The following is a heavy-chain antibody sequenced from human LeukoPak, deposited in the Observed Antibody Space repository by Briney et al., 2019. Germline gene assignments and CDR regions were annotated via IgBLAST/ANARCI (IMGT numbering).Heavy chain of an antibody. V-gene: IGHV4-59*08. CDR3: ARVVSYYDYVWGSYRCYFDY. Sequence: SETLSLTCTVSGGSISSYYWSWIRQPPGKGLEWIGYIYYSGSTNCNPSLKSRVTISVDTSKNQFSLKLSSVTAADTAVYYCARVVSYYDYVWGSYRCYFDYWGQGTLVTVSS. CDR2: IYYSGST. CDR1: GGSISSYY. D-gene: IGHD3-16*02. J-gene: IGHJ4*02.